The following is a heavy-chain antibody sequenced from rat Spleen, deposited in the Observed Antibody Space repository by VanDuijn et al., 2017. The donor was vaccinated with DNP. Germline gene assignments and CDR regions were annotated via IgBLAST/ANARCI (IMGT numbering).Heavy chain of an antibody. J-gene: IGHJ2*01. CDR1: GFTFSDYN. CDR2: ITYDGSST. Sequence: EVQLVESGGGLVQLGRSLKLSCLASGFTFSDYNMAWVRQAPKKGLEWVATITYDGSSTYYGDSVKGRFTISRDIAKSTLYLQMDSLRSEDTATYYCSTGVGGPDYWGQGVMVTVSS. V-gene: IGHV5S10*01. CDR3: STGVGGPDY.